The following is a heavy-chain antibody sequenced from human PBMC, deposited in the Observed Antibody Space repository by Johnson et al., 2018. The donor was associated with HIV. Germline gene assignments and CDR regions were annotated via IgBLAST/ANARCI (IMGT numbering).Heavy chain of an antibody. D-gene: IGHD4-23*01. V-gene: IGHV3-30*04. CDR2: ISYDGSNK. J-gene: IGHJ3*02. CDR1: GFTFSSYA. Sequence: LVESGGGVVPPGRSLRLSCAASGFTFSSYAMHWVRQAPGKGLEWVAVISYDGSNKYYVDSVKGRFTISRDNAKNSLYLQMNSLRAEDTALYYCAKERGYFGNPAFDIWGQGTMVTVSS. CDR3: AKERGYFGNPAFDI.